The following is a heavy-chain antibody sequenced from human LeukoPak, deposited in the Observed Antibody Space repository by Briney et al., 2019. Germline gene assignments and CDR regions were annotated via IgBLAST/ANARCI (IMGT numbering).Heavy chain of an antibody. V-gene: IGHV1-18*04. D-gene: IGHD2-2*01. J-gene: IGHJ5*02. Sequence: ASVKVSCKASGYTFSDYFMHWVRQAPGQGLEWMGWISAYNGNTNYAQELQGRVTMTTDTSTSTAYMELRSLRSDDTAVYYCARESGIVVVPAAIGWFDPWGQGALVTVSS. CDR3: ARESGIVVVPAAIGWFDP. CDR1: GYTFSDYF. CDR2: ISAYNGNT.